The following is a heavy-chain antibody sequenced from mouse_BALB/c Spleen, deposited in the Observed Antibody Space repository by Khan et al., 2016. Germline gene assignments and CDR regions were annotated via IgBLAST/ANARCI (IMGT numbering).Heavy chain of an antibody. J-gene: IGHJ2*03. CDR2: IWAGGST. Sequence: QVQLKESGPGLVAPSQSLSITCTVSGFSLTTYGIHWVRQPPGKGLEWLGIIWAGGSTTYKSALMSRLSISKDNSKNHVFLKMHSLQTDDTAMYSGARDSGSGLYYFDYWGQGTSLTVSS. D-gene: IGHD1-3*01. V-gene: IGHV2-9*02. CDR1: GFSLTTYG. CDR3: ARDSGSGLYYFDY.